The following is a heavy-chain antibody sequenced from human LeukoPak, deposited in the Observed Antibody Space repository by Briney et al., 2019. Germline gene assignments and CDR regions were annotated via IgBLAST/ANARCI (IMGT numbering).Heavy chain of an antibody. CDR3: ARGRIAVAGPGSYFDY. CDR1: GFTFSSYG. Sequence: PGRSLRLSCAASGFTFSSYGMHWVRQAPGKGLEWVAVIWYDGSNKYYTDSVKGRFTISRDNSKNTLYLQMNSLRAEDTAVYYCARGRIAVAGPGSYFDYWGQGTLVTVSS. J-gene: IGHJ4*02. CDR2: IWYDGSNK. D-gene: IGHD6-19*01. V-gene: IGHV3-33*01.